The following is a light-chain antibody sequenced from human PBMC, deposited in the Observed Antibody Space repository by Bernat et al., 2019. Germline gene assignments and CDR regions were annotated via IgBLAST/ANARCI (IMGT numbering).Light chain of an antibody. CDR2: DVR. V-gene: IGLV2-14*03. J-gene: IGLJ3*02. CDR3: SSYTSSGTLV. CDR1: SSDVGGYNY. Sequence: QSALTQPASVSGSPGQSITISCTGTSSDVGGYNYVSWYQQHPGRAPKLMIYDVRDRPSGISNRFSGSKSGNTASLTISGLLAGDEADYYCSSYTSSGTLVFGGGTRLTVL.